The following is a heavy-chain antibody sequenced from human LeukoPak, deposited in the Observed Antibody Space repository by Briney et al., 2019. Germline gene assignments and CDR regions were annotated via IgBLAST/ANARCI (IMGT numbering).Heavy chain of an antibody. CDR2: ISATGTT. J-gene: IGHJ4*02. V-gene: IGHV4-59*12. Sequence: SETLSLTCGVSGGSMTSYCWSWIRQAPGKGLEWTGYISATGTTNYNPSLGSRLTISMDASKNQFSLSLTSVTAADTAVYYCASGYTNWWPLDYWGQGARVIVSS. CDR3: ASGYTNWWPLDY. CDR1: GGSMTSYC. D-gene: IGHD5-24*01.